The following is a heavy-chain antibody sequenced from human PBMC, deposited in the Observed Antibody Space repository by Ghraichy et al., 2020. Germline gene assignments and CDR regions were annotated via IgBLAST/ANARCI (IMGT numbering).Heavy chain of an antibody. D-gene: IGHD6-19*01. CDR2: IYYSGST. Sequence: SETLSLTCTVSGGSISRSSYYWGWIRQPPGKGLEWVGSIYYSGSTYYNPSLKSRVTISVDASKNQFSLKLTSVTAADTAVYYCASRLSGSGWSNWAQGTLITVSS. V-gene: IGHV4-39*01. J-gene: IGHJ4*02. CDR3: ASRLSGSGWSN. CDR1: GGSISRSSYY.